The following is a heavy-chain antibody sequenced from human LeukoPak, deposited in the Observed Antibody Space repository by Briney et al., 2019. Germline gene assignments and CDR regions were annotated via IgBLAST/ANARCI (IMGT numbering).Heavy chain of an antibody. CDR3: AKGLGFISESRHWGIGY. Sequence: GGSLRLSCAASGFTFSSYAMSWVRQAPGKGLGWVSAISGSGGSTSYADSVKVGFTISRDNSKRTLYLQMNSLRAEDTAVYYCAKGLGFISESRHWGIGYWGQGTLVTVSS. V-gene: IGHV3-23*01. CDR2: ISGSGGST. CDR1: GFTFSSYA. J-gene: IGHJ4*02. D-gene: IGHD3-16*01.